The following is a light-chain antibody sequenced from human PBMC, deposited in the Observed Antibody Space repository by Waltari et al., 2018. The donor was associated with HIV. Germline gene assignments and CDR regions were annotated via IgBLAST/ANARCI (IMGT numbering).Light chain of an antibody. V-gene: IGLV3-21*04. J-gene: IGLJ2*01. CDR2: YNA. CDR1: NIGTKS. CDR3: HVWDTISDHVV. Sequence: SYVLTQPPSVSVAPGKTAKITCVGNNIGTKSVHWYQQKPDQAPGLVIYYNADRPSGIPERVSGSNSGNTATLTINRVEAGDEADYYCHVWDTISDHVVFGGGSKLTVL.